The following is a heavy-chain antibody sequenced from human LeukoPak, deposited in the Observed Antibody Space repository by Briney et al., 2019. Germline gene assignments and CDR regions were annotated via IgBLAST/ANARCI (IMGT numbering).Heavy chain of an antibody. V-gene: IGHV3-23*01. D-gene: IGHD3-10*01. CDR1: GFTFSSYA. CDR2: ISGSGGST. J-gene: IGHJ4*02. Sequence: GGSLTLSCAVSGFTFSSYAMSCVRQAPGEGLECGSAISGSGGSTYYAHSVKGRFTLSRDQSKNTLSLKMNRLRAEDTAGYYCAKDLSLWSDYWGEGTLVTVSS. CDR3: AKDLSLWSDY.